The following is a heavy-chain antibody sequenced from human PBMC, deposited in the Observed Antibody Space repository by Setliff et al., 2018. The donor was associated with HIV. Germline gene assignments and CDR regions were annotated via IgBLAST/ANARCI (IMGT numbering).Heavy chain of an antibody. CDR2: IYHSGST. Sequence: SETLSLTCTVSGYSISSRYYWGWIRQSPGKGLEWIGSIYHSGSTQYNPSLKSRVTISIDTSKNQFSLKLSSVTAADTAVYYCAREFYHYDSSDYYSDYYYYYMDVWGKGTTVTVSS. CDR1: GYSISSRYY. V-gene: IGHV4-38-2*02. CDR3: AREFYHYDSSDYYSDYYYYYMDV. D-gene: IGHD3-22*01. J-gene: IGHJ6*03.